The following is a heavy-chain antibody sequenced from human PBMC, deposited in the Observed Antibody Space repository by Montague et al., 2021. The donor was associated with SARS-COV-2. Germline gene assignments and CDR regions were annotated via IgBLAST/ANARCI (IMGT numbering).Heavy chain of an antibody. J-gene: IGHJ5*02. Sequence: CAISGDSVSSNSAAWNWIRQSPSRGLEWLGRTYYRSKWYNDYAVSVKGRITINPDTSKNQFSLQLNPVTPEDTAVYYCARDLDYYGSGSYPEGFDPWGQGTLVTVSS. CDR2: TYYRSKWYN. CDR3: ARDLDYYGSGSYPEGFDP. D-gene: IGHD3-10*01. V-gene: IGHV6-1*01. CDR1: GDSVSSNSAA.